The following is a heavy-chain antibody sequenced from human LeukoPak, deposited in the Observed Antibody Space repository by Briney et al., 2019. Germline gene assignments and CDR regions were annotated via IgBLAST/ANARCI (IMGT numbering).Heavy chain of an antibody. J-gene: IGHJ4*02. CDR2: INSDGSSR. CDR3: ARDSWESGLDYFDY. D-gene: IGHD1-26*01. V-gene: IGHV3-74*01. CDR1: GFTFSSYW. Sequence: GGSRRLSCAASGFTFSSYWMHWVRQAPGKGMVWVSRINSDGSSRSYADSVKGRFTISRDNAKNTLYLQMNSLRAEDMAVYYCARDSWESGLDYFDYWGQGTLVTVSS.